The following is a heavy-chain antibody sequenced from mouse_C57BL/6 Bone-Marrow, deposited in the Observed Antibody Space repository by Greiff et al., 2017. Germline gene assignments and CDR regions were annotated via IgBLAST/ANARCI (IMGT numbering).Heavy chain of an antibody. V-gene: IGHV1-82*01. J-gene: IGHJ1*03. Sequence: QVQLQQSGPELVKPGASVKISCKASGYAFSSSWMNWVKQRPGKGLEWIGRLYPGDGGTNYNGKFKGQATLTADKSSSTAYMQLSSLTSEDSAVYYCARRRGYYYGSVGYFDVWGTGTTVTVSS. CDR3: ARRRGYYYGSVGYFDV. CDR2: LYPGDGGT. CDR1: GYAFSSSW. D-gene: IGHD1-1*01.